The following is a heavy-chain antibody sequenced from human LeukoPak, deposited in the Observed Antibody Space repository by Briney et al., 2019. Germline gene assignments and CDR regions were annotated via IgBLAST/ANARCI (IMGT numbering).Heavy chain of an antibody. Sequence: SETLSLTCAVYGGYFSGYYWSWIRQPPGNGLEWIGEINHSGSTNYNPSLKSRVTISVDTSKNQFSLKLSSVTAADTAVYYCARDRYCSGGSCAYDAFDIWGKGTMVTVSS. J-gene: IGHJ3*02. V-gene: IGHV4-34*01. CDR2: INHSGST. CDR3: ARDRYCSGGSCAYDAFDI. CDR1: GGYFSGYY. D-gene: IGHD2-15*01.